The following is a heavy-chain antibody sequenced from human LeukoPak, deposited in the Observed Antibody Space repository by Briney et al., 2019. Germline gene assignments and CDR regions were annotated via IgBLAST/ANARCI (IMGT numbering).Heavy chain of an antibody. CDR2: IYYSGST. Sequence: PSETLSLTCTVSGGSISSYYWSWIRQPPGKGLEWSGYIYYSGSTNYNPSLKSRVTISVDTSKNQFSLKLSSVTAADTAVYYCARWVVGATTSVYGMDVWGQGTTVTVSS. J-gene: IGHJ6*02. CDR3: ARWVVGATTSVYGMDV. V-gene: IGHV4-59*01. D-gene: IGHD1-26*01. CDR1: GGSISSYY.